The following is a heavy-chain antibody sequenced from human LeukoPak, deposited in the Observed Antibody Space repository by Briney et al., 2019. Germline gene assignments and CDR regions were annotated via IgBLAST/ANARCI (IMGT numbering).Heavy chain of an antibody. V-gene: IGHV4-34*01. J-gene: IGHJ5*02. CDR2: INHSGST. CDR1: GGSFSGYC. Sequence: PSETLSLTCTVYGGSFSGYCWSWIRQPPGKGLEWVGEINHSGSTNYNPSLKSRVTISVDTSKNQFFLKVSSVTAADTAVYYCARGLDEYCSGGSCYPGWFDPWGQGTLVTVSS. D-gene: IGHD2-15*01. CDR3: ARGLDEYCSGGSCYPGWFDP.